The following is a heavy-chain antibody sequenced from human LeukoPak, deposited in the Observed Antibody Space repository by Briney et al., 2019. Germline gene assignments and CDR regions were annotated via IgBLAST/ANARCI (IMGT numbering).Heavy chain of an antibody. V-gene: IGHV4-61*02. Sequence: SQTLSLTCTVSGGSISSGSYCWNWIRQPAGKGLEWIGGIYTSGSTNYDPSLKSRVTISVDTSRNQFSLKLTSVTTADTAVYYCARAYSSGYYPPENFCNSWGQGTLVTVSS. J-gene: IGHJ4*02. CDR3: ARAYSSGYYPPENFCNS. CDR2: IYTSGST. CDR1: GGSISSGSYC. D-gene: IGHD3-22*01.